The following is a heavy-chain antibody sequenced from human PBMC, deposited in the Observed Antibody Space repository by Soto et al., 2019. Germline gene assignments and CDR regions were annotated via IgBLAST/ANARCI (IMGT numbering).Heavy chain of an antibody. V-gene: IGHV4-59*01. J-gene: IGHJ4*02. CDR1: GGSITSYY. CDR3: ASRSGDGLFLY. CDR2: IYYSGIT. Sequence: ASETLSLTCTVSGGSITSYYWSWIRQPPGKGLEWIGYIYYSGITNYNPSLKSRVTVSVDTSKNQFSLKLSSVTAADTAVYYCASRSGDGLFLYSGPGPLVTVSS. D-gene: IGHD2-21*01.